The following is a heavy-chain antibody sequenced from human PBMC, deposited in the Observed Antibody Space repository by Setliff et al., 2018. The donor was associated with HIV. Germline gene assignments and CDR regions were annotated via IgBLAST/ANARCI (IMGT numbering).Heavy chain of an antibody. CDR2: IKSKTDGETT. CDR3: IWSGSSGLYYFDH. Sequence: AWMTWVRQAPGQGLEWVGRIKSKTDGETTDYAAPVKGRFTISRDDSKNTVYLHMNSLKTEDTAVYYCIWSGSSGLYYFDHWGQGTLVTVSS. D-gene: IGHD3-22*01. V-gene: IGHV3-15*01. J-gene: IGHJ4*02. CDR1: AW.